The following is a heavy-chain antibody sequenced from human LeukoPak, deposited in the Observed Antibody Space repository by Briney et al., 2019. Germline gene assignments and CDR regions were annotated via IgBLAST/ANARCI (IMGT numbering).Heavy chain of an antibody. V-gene: IGHV1-8*03. CDR1: GYTFTSYD. Sequence: ASVKVSCKASGYTFTSYDINWVRQATGHGLEWMGWMNPNSGNTGYAQKFQGRVTITRNTSISTAYMELSSLRSEDTAVYSCARGAAPRGYYYYMDVWGKGTTVTVSS. D-gene: IGHD3-10*01. CDR3: ARGAAPRGYYYYMDV. CDR2: MNPNSGNT. J-gene: IGHJ6*03.